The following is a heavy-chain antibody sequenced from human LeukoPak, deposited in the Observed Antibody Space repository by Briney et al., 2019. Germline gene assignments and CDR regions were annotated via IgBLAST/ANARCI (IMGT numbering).Heavy chain of an antibody. CDR2: INPNSGGT. D-gene: IGHD4-17*01. CDR1: GYTFTGHY. J-gene: IGHJ4*02. Sequence: ASVKVSCKASGYTFTGHYMHWVRQAPGQGLEWMGGINPNSGGTNYAQKFQGRVTMTRDTSISTSYMELSRLRSDDTAVYYCARDPNDYGDYELDSWGQGTLVTVSS. CDR3: ARDPNDYGDYELDS. V-gene: IGHV1-2*02.